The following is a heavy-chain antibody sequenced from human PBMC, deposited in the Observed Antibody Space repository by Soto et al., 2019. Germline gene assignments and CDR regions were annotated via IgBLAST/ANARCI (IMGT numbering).Heavy chain of an antibody. J-gene: IGHJ4*02. D-gene: IGHD3-10*01. CDR1: GGTSVDLDG. CDR3: AKGPSPLAGPR. Sequence: SVTSSVAGGTSVDLDGWSFIRQNTGKGLEWIREIYHSGSTNYNPSLKSRVTISVDTSKNQFSLKLSSVTAADTVVYYCAKGPSPLAGPRWGQGILFTVSS. CDR2: IYHSGST. V-gene: IGHV4-4*02.